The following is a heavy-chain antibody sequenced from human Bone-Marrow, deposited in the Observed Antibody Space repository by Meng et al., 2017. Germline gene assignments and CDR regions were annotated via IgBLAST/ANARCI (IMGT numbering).Heavy chain of an antibody. Sequence: QGQLQQWGAGLLQPSETLSLTCAVYGGSFSGYYWSWIRQPPGKGLEWIGEINHSGSTNYNPSLKSRVTISVDTSKNQFSLKLSSVTAADTAVYYCARVGVVVITPNWFDPWGQGTLVTVSS. D-gene: IGHD3-22*01. CDR1: GGSFSGYY. CDR2: INHSGST. V-gene: IGHV4-34*01. J-gene: IGHJ5*02. CDR3: ARVGVVVITPNWFDP.